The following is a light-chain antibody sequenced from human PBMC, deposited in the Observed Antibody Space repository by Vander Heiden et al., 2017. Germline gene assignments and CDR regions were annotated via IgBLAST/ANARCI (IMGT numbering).Light chain of an antibody. CDR2: AAS. CDR3: QQSYSTPYT. V-gene: IGKV1-39*01. Sequence: PSSLAASVGDRVTITCRASQSISSYLNWYQQKPGKAPKLLIYAASSLQSGVPSRFSGSGSGTDFTLTISSLQPTDFATYYCQQSYSTPYTFGPGTKVDIK. CDR1: QSISSY. J-gene: IGKJ3*01.